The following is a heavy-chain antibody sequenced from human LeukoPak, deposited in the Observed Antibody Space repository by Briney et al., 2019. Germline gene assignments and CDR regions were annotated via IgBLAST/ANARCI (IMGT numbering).Heavy chain of an antibody. Sequence: GGALRLSCAASGFTFSSYAMSWVRQAPGKGLEWVSAIISSGGSTYYADSVKGRFTISRDNSKNTLYLQMNSLRAEDTAVYYCAKQGAAAGSNWFDPWGQGTLVTVS. CDR3: AKQGAAAGSNWFDP. CDR1: GFTFSSYA. CDR2: IISSGGST. J-gene: IGHJ5*02. V-gene: IGHV3-23*01. D-gene: IGHD6-13*01.